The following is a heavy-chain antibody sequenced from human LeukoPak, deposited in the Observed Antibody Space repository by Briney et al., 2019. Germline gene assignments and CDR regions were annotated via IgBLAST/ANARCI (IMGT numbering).Heavy chain of an antibody. V-gene: IGHV1-8*01. D-gene: IGHD6-13*01. CDR3: ARVTAYSSSWYLGY. Sequence: ASVKVSCKASGYTFTSYDINWVRQATGQGLEWMGWMNPNSGNTGYAQKFQGRVTMTRNTSISTAYMELSSLRSEDTAVYYCARVTAYSSSWYLGYWGQGTLVTASS. CDR1: GYTFTSYD. CDR2: MNPNSGNT. J-gene: IGHJ4*02.